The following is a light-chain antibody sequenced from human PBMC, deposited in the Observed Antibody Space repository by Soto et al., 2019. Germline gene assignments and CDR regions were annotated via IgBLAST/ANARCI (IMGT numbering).Light chain of an antibody. CDR3: AAWDDSLNGVV. J-gene: IGLJ2*01. V-gene: IGLV1-44*01. Sequence: QSVLTQPPSASGTPGQRVTISCSGSSSNIGGNTVAWYQQLPGTAPKLLVDSSNQRPSGVPDRFSGSKSGTSASLAISGLQSEDEADYYCAAWDDSLNGVVFGGGTKLTVL. CDR1: SSNIGGNT. CDR2: SSN.